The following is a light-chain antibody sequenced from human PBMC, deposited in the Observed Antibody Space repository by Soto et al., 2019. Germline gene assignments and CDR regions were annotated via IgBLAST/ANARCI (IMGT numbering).Light chain of an antibody. CDR2: TNT. V-gene: IGLV1-44*01. Sequence: QSVLTQPPSASGTPGQRVTISCSGSSSNVGGNPVNWYQHVPTTAPKLLIYTNTQRPSGVPDRFSGSKSGTSACLAISGLQSEDEADYYCASWDDSLNGPVFGTGTKVTVL. J-gene: IGLJ1*01. CDR1: SSNVGGNP. CDR3: ASWDDSLNGPV.